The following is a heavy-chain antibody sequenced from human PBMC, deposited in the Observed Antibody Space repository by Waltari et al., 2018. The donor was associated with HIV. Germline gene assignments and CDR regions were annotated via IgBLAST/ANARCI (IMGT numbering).Heavy chain of an antibody. J-gene: IGHJ6*02. Sequence: QVQLRQWGAGLLKPSETLSLTCAVYGGSFSGSYWSWLRQPPGKGRGWLGEINHSGSTNYNPSLKSRVTISVDTSKNQFSLKLTSVTAADTAVFYCARARLVSRGQYCSTTSCLPHYYYYYGMDVWGQGTTVTVSS. V-gene: IGHV4-34*01. CDR2: INHSGST. CDR1: GGSFSGSY. D-gene: IGHD2-2*01. CDR3: ARARLVSRGQYCSTTSCLPHYYYYYGMDV.